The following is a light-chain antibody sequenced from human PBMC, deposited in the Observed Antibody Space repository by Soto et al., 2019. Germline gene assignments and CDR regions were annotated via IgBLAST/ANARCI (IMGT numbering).Light chain of an antibody. V-gene: IGLV2-8*01. CDR1: SSDVGGYNS. J-gene: IGLJ2*01. Sequence: QSALTQPPSASGSPGQSVTISCTGTSSDVGGYNSVSWYQQHPGKAPRLMIYEVSKRPSGVPDRFSGSKSGSTASLTVSGLHAEDGADYYCRSYAGRLVFGGGTKLTVL. CDR3: RSYAGRLV. CDR2: EVS.